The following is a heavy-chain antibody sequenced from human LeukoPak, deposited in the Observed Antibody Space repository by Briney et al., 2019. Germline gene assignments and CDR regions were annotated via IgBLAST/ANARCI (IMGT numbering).Heavy chain of an antibody. J-gene: IGHJ6*03. Sequence: SETLSLTCVVYGGSFSGYYWSWIRQPPGKGLEWIGEINHSGSTNYNPSLKSRVTISVDTSKNQFSLKLSSVTAADTAVYYCARKEGFVVRGFMGQNSYYYYMDVWGTGTTVTVSS. D-gene: IGHD3-10*01. CDR1: GGSFSGYY. CDR3: ARKEGFVVRGFMGQNSYYYYMDV. V-gene: IGHV4-34*01. CDR2: INHSGST.